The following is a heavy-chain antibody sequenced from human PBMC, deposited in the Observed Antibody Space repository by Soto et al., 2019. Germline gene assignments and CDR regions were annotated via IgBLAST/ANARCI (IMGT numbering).Heavy chain of an antibody. CDR2: INTDESST. CDR3: ARVGGYPWASYYTDV. V-gene: IGHV3-74*01. Sequence: GGSLRLSCAASGFTFSSYAMHWVRQAPGKGLVWVSRINTDESSTSYADSVKGRFTISRDNAKNTLYLQMNSLRAEDTAVYYCARVGGYPWASYYTDVWGKGTTVTVSS. D-gene: IGHD3-16*02. J-gene: IGHJ6*03. CDR1: GFTFSSYA.